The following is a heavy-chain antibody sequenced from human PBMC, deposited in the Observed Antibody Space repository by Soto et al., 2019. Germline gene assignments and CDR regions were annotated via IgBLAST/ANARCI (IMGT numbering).Heavy chain of an antibody. D-gene: IGHD3-9*01. V-gene: IGHV1-18*01. J-gene: IGHJ5*02. CDR2: ISAYNGNT. Sequence: EASVKVSCKASGYTFTSYGISWVRQAPGQGLEWMGWISAYNGNTNYAQKLQGRVTMTTDTSTSTAYMELRSLRSDDTAVYYCARRGYFDWLYGNNWFDPWGQGTLVTVSS. CDR1: GYTFTSYG. CDR3: ARRGYFDWLYGNNWFDP.